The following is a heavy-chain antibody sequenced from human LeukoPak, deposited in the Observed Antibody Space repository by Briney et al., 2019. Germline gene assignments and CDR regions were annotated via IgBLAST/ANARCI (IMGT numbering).Heavy chain of an antibody. J-gene: IGHJ4*02. D-gene: IGHD6-6*01. Sequence: PSQTLSLTCTVSGGSISSGSYYWSWIRQPAGKGLEWIGRIYTSGSTNYNPSLKSRVTISVDTSKNQFSLKLSSVTAADTAVYYCARIGSSSPGGGDYWGQGTLVTVSS. CDR3: ARIGSSSPGGGDY. V-gene: IGHV4-61*02. CDR1: GGSISSGSYY. CDR2: IYTSGST.